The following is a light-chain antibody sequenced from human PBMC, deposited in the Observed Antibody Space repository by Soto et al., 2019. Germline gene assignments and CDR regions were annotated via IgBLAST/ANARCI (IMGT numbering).Light chain of an antibody. CDR2: AAS. CDR1: QSISSY. Sequence: DIHMTQSPSSLSASVGYRFTITCRASQSISSYLNWYQQKPGKAPKLLIYAASSLQSGVPSRLSGSGSGTEFTLTISSLQPDDFATYYCQQYNYYRTFGQGTKVDIK. CDR3: QQYNYYRT. V-gene: IGKV1-39*01. J-gene: IGKJ1*01.